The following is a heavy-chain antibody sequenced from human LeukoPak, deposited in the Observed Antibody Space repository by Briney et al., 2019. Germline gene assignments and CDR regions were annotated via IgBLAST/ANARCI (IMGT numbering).Heavy chain of an antibody. CDR2: IYYSGST. Sequence: SETLSLTCTVSGGSISSYYWSWIRQPPGKGLEWIGYIYYSGSTNYNPSLKSRVTISVDTSKNQFSLKLSSVTAADTAVYYCAREGNYYDSSGYYSSFDYWGQGTLVTVSS. CDR1: GGSISSYY. D-gene: IGHD3-22*01. CDR3: AREGNYYDSSGYYSSFDY. J-gene: IGHJ4*02. V-gene: IGHV4-59*01.